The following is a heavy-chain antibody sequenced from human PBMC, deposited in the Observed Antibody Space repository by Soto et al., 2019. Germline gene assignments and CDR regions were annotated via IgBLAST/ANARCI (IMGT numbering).Heavy chain of an antibody. CDR2: INPNTGGT. CDR1: GYTFTAYY. D-gene: IGHD2-8*01. CDR3: AGAQGVLYPLDP. J-gene: IGHJ5*02. V-gene: IGHV1-2*02. Sequence: ASVKVSCKTSGYTFTAYYIHWVRQAPGQGLEWVGYINPNTGGTNYAQKFKGRVTLTSDTSVTTAYMKLTSLRSDDTAVYYCAGAQGVLYPLDPWGQGSLVTVSS.